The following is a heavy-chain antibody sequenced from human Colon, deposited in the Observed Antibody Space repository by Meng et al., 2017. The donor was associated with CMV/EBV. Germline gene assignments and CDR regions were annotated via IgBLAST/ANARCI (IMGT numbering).Heavy chain of an antibody. J-gene: IGHJ6*02. V-gene: IGHV3-53*01. CDR2: IYSGGST. CDR1: GFTVSSNY. CDR3: VKVEDDFGEPISGAMDV. D-gene: IGHD3-10*01. Sequence: GESLKISCAASGFTVSSNYMSWVRQAPGKGLECVSLIYSGGSTYYADSVKGRFTISRDDSKNTLYLQMNTLRAEDTAVYYCVKVEDDFGEPISGAMDVWGQGTTVTVSS.